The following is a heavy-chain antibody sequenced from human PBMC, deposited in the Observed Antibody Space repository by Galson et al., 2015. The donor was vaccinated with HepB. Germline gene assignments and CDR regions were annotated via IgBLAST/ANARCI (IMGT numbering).Heavy chain of an antibody. V-gene: IGHV1-69*02. J-gene: IGHJ4*02. D-gene: IGHD3-9*01. CDR2: IIPILGIA. CDR3: ARVEAGDILTGYRDDY. CDR1: GGTFSSYT. Sequence: SVKVSCKASGGTFSSYTISWVRQAPGQGLEWMGRIIPILGIANYAQKFQGRVTITADKSTSTAYMELSSLRSEDTAVYYCARVEAGDILTGYRDDYWGQGTLVTVSS.